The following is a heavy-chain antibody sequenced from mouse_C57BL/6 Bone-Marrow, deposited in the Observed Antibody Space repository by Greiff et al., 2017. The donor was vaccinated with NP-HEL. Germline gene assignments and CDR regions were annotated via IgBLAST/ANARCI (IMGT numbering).Heavy chain of an antibody. Sequence: EVHLVESGEGLVKPGRSLKLSCAASGFTFSSYAMSWVRQTPEKRLEWVAYISSGGDYIYYADTVKGRITISRYNARNTLYLQMSSLKSEDTDMYYCTTYSNPYYAMDYWGQGTSVTVSS. CDR1: GFTFSSYA. D-gene: IGHD2-5*01. J-gene: IGHJ4*01. CDR3: TTYSNPYYAMDY. CDR2: ISSGGDYI. V-gene: IGHV5-9-1*02.